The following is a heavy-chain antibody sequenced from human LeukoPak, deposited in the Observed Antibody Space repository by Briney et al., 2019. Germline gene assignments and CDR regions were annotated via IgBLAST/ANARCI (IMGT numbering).Heavy chain of an antibody. V-gene: IGHV1-69*06. CDR3: AREFSVDLWELRLQGSQDAFDI. J-gene: IGHJ3*02. D-gene: IGHD1-26*01. CDR1: GYTFTGYY. Sequence: SVKVSCKASGYTFTGYYMHWVRQAPGQGLEWMGGIIPIFGTANYAQKFQGRVTITADKSTSTAYMELSSLRSEDTAVYYCAREFSVDLWELRLQGSQDAFDIWGQGTMVTVSS. CDR2: IIPIFGTA.